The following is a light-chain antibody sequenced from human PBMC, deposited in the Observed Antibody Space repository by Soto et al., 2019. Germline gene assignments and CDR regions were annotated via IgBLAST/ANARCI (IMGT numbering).Light chain of an antibody. CDR2: LGS. CDR1: QSLLHSNGYNY. CDR3: MQPLQSWT. Sequence: DIVGTQSPLSLPVTPGEPASISCRSSQSLLHSNGYNYLDWYLQKPGQSPQLLIYLGSNRASGVPDRFSGSGSGTDFTLKISRVEAEDVGVYYCMQPLQSWTFGQGTKVDIK. V-gene: IGKV2-28*01. J-gene: IGKJ1*01.